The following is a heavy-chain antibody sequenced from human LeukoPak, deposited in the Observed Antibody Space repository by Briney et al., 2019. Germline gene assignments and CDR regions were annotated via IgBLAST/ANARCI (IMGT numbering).Heavy chain of an antibody. D-gene: IGHD6-13*01. CDR3: AKGTGGSSWSPNRD. Sequence: PGGSLRLSCAASGFTFSSYAMSWVRQAPGKELEGVSAINDSGGYTYYAAPVKGRFTISRDNSKNTPYLQMNSLRGEDTAVYYCAKGTGGSSWSPNRDWGQGTLVTVSS. V-gene: IGHV3-23*01. J-gene: IGHJ4*02. CDR2: INDSGGYT. CDR1: GFTFSSYA.